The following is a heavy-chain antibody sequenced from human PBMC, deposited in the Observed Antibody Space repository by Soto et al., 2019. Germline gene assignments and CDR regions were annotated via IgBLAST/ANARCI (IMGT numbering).Heavy chain of an antibody. V-gene: IGHV4-4*02. D-gene: IGHD5-12*01. J-gene: IGHJ4*02. CDR2: IFHDGTA. Sequence: SETLSLTCAVSGVSISSGNWWTWVRQSPQRGLEYIGEIFHDGTANYYPSFERRVAISVDTSKNQFSLKLTSVTAADTAVYYCAREVRDIMTTFESSGQGTMVTVSS. CDR1: GVSISSGNW. CDR3: AREVRDIMTTFES.